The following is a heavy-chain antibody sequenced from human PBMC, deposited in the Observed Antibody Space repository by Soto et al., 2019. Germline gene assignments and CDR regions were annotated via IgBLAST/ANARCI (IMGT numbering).Heavy chain of an antibody. CDR1: DGSISSTNYY. D-gene: IGHD5-18*01. CDR3: ARGIQLWPITYYFDY. Sequence: SETLSLTCTVSDGSISSTNYYWGWIRQPPGKGLEWIGSIYYTGSTYYNPSLKSRVTISVDTSENQFSLKLSSVTAADTAVYYCARGIQLWPITYYFDYWGQGTLVTVSS. V-gene: IGHV4-39*07. CDR2: IYYTGST. J-gene: IGHJ4*02.